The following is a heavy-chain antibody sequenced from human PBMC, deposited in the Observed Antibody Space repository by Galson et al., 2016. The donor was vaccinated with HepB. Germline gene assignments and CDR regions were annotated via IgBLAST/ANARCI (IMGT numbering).Heavy chain of an antibody. D-gene: IGHD2-15*01. J-gene: IGHJ1*01. CDR3: ARRFCLGRSCYSNFQL. CDR1: GFDFTVYW. Sequence: QSGAEVKKSGESLKISCQASGFDFTVYWIGWVRQMPGKGLEWMGIIHPGDSRTTYSPSFQGQVTISADKSTNTAYLQWISLKSSDTAIYYCARRFCLGRSCYSNFQLWGQGTLVTVSS. V-gene: IGHV5-51*01. CDR2: IHPGDSRT.